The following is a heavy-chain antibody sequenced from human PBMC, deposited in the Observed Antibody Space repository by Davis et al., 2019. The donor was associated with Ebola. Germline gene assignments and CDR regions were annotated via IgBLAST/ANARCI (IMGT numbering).Heavy chain of an antibody. V-gene: IGHV3-11*01. CDR2: ISSSGSTI. D-gene: IGHD3-3*01. CDR3: ARDSLESYYDFWSGYYPPRQYGMDV. CDR1: GGSFSGYY. Sequence: PSETLSLTCAVYGGSFSGYYMSWIRQAPGKGLEWVSYISSSGSTIYYAGSVKGRFTISRDNAKNSLYLQMNSLRAEDTAVYYCARDSLESYYDFWSGYYPPRQYGMDVWGQGTTVTVSS. J-gene: IGHJ6*02.